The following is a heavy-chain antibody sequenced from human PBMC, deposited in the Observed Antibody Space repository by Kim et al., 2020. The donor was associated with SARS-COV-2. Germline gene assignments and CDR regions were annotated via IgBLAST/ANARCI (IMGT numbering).Heavy chain of an antibody. V-gene: IGHV6-1*01. Sequence: SQTLSLTCAISGDSVSNDNVDWNWIRQSPSRGLEWLGRTRYRSKWLNDYAVSVKSRVIISPDTSKNQFSLQLNFVTPEDTAMYYCARGSKYAFDAWGQGTLLTVSS. D-gene: IGHD2-8*01. CDR3: ARGSKYAFDA. CDR1: GDSVSNDNVD. J-gene: IGHJ5*02. CDR2: TRYRSKWLN.